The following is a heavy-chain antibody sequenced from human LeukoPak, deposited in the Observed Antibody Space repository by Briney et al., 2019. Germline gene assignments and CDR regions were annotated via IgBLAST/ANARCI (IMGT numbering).Heavy chain of an antibody. Sequence: GGSLRLSCAASGFTFSSYSMNWVRQAPGKGLEWVANIKQDGSEKYYVDSVKGRFTISRDNAKNSLYLQMNSLRAEDTAVYYCARDGLWYYYDSSGYWDAFDIWGQGTMVTVSS. D-gene: IGHD3-22*01. CDR2: IKQDGSEK. V-gene: IGHV3-7*05. CDR3: ARDGLWYYYDSSGYWDAFDI. CDR1: GFTFSSYS. J-gene: IGHJ3*02.